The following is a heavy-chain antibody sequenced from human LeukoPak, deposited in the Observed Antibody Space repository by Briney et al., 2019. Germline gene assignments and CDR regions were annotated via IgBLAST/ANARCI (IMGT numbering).Heavy chain of an antibody. D-gene: IGHD3-10*01. CDR3: ARDVAYGSGSHHPYMDV. CDR2: IYSGGST. CDR1: GFTFSSYA. J-gene: IGHJ6*03. V-gene: IGHV3-53*01. Sequence: PGGSLRLSCAASGFTFSSYAMSWVRQAPGKGLEWVSVIYSGGSTYYADSVKGRFTISRDNSKNTLYLQMNSLRAEDTAVYYCARDVAYGSGSHHPYMDVWGKGTTVTVSS.